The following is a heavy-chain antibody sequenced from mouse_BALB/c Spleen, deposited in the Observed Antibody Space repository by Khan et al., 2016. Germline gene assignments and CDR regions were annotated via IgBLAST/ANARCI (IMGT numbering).Heavy chain of an antibody. J-gene: IGHJ3*01. V-gene: IGHV5-17*02. CDR2: ISSGSSNT. CDR1: GFTFSGFG. CDR3: ARIGGGDAIDY. Sequence: EVELVESGGDLVQPGGSRKLSCAASGFTFSGFGMHWVRQAPEKGLEWVAYISSGSSNTYYADTVKGRFTISRDNPKNTLFLQMTSLKSEDTAMXYCARIGGGDAIDYWGQGTPVTVSA.